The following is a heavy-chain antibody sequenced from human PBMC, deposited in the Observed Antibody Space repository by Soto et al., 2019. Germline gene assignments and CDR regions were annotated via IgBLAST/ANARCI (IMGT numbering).Heavy chain of an antibody. J-gene: IGHJ4*02. CDR3: ARDQSNRYAFGY. D-gene: IGHD3-10*01. CDR2: IYYSGST. CDR1: GGSISSGGYY. V-gene: IGHV4-31*03. Sequence: SETLSLTCTVSGGSISSGGYYWSWIRQHPGEGLEWIGCIYYSGSTYYNPSLKSRVTISVDTSKNQFSLKLSSVTAADTAVYYCARDQSNRYAFGYWGQGTLVTVSS.